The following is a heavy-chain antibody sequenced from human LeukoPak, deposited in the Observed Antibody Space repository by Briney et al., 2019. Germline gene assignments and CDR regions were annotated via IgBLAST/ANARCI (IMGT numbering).Heavy chain of an antibody. J-gene: IGHJ4*02. D-gene: IGHD2-8*02. V-gene: IGHV1-2*02. CDR1: GYTFTDYY. Sequence: ASVKVSCKASGYTFTDYYIHWVRQAPGQGLEWMGWINPYSGATRYAQKFQGRVTMTRDTSISTAYVELSSLRSDDTAVYYCARDLTGATTGTHYYFDYWGQGTLVTVSS. CDR3: ARDLTGATTGTHYYFDY. CDR2: INPYSGAT.